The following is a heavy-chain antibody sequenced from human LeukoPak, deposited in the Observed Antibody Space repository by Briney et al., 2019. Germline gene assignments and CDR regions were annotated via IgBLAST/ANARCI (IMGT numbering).Heavy chain of an antibody. J-gene: IGHJ4*02. V-gene: IGHV4-31*03. CDR1: GGSISSSSYY. Sequence: SETLSLTCTVSGGSISSSSYYWSWIRQHPGKGLDWIGYIYYTGSTYYNPSLKSRVTISVDTSKSQFSLKLSSVTAADTAVYYCARVVRGVIGPYYFDYWGQETLVTVSS. D-gene: IGHD3-10*01. CDR2: IYYTGST. CDR3: ARVVRGVIGPYYFDY.